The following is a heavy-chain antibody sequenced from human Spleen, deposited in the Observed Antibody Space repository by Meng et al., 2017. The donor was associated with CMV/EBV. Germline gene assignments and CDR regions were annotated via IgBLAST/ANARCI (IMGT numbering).Heavy chain of an antibody. D-gene: IGHD2-2*02. J-gene: IGHJ6*02. V-gene: IGHV4-34*01. CDR1: NGSVSSTNYY. CDR3: ARGRYCSSTSCYRGGYYYYGMDV. CDR2: INHSGST. Sequence: SETLSLTCTISNGSVSSTNYYWSWIRQPPGKGLEWIGEINHSGSTNYNPSLKSRVTISVDTSKNQFSLKLSSVTAADTAVYYCARGRYCSSTSCYRGGYYYYGMDVWGQGTTVTVSS.